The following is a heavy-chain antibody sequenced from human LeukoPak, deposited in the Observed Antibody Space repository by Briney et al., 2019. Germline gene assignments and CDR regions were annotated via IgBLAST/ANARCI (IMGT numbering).Heavy chain of an antibody. V-gene: IGHV4-39*01. CDR3: VRRSGSYYTDGMDV. J-gene: IGHJ6*02. D-gene: IGHD1-26*01. CDR2: IYYSGST. CDR1: GGSISSSSYY. Sequence: SETLSLTCTVSGGSISSSSYYWGWIRQPPGKGLEWIGNIYYSGSTYYNPSLKSRVTISVDTSKNQFSLKLSSVTAADTAVYYCVRRSGSYYTDGMDVWGQGTTVTVSS.